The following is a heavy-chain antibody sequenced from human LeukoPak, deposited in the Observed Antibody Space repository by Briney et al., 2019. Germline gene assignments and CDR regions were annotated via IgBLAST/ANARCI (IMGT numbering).Heavy chain of an antibody. D-gene: IGHD6-19*01. CDR2: IGSGSSTI. J-gene: IGHJ6*02. V-gene: IGHV3-48*04. Sequence: TGGSLRLSCAASGFTFSRYSMNWVRQAPGKGLEWISYIGSGSSTIYYADSVKGRFTISRDNAKNSLFLQMNSLRAEDTAVYYCAKGYSSGWSSYYYYGMDVWGQGTTVTVSS. CDR1: GFTFSRYS. CDR3: AKGYSSGWSSYYYYGMDV.